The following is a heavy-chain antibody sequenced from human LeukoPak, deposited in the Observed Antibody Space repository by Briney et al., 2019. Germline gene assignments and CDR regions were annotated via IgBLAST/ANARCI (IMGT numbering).Heavy chain of an antibody. CDR2: IYYSGST. Sequence: SETLSLTCTVSGGSISSGGYYWSWIRQHPGKGLEWIGYIYYSGSTHYNPSLKSRVTISVDTSKNQFSLKLNSVTAADTAVCYCARDRRYCNTTGCYGDAFDIWGQGTMVTVSS. V-gene: IGHV4-31*03. D-gene: IGHD2-2*01. J-gene: IGHJ3*02. CDR1: GGSISSGGYY. CDR3: ARDRRYCNTTGCYGDAFDI.